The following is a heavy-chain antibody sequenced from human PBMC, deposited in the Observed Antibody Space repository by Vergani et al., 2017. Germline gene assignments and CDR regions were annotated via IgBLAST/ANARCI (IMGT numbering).Heavy chain of an antibody. CDR3: ARGYSYGYWYYYYYMDV. J-gene: IGHJ6*03. CDR1: GFTFSDYY. V-gene: IGHV3-11*01. CDR2: NSSSGSTI. D-gene: IGHD5-18*01. Sequence: QVQLVESGGGLVKPGGSLRLSCAASGFTFSDYYMSWIRQAPGKGLEWVSYNSSSGSTIYYADSVKGRFTISRDNAKNSLYRQMNSLRAEDTAVYFCARGYSYGYWYYYYYMDVWGKGTTVTVSS.